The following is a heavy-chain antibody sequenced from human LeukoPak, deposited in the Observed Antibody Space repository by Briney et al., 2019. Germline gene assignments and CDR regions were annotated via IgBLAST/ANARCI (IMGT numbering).Heavy chain of an antibody. CDR3: VKGGTTDY. J-gene: IGHJ4*02. CDR1: GFTFSDHY. D-gene: IGHD3-16*01. CDR2: TRNKANSYTT. V-gene: IGHV3-72*01. Sequence: PGGSLRLSCAASGFTFSDHYMDWVRQAPGKGLEWVGRTRNKANSYTTEYAASVKGRFTISRDDSKNSLYLQMNSLKTEDTAVYYCVKGGTTDYWGQGTLVTVSS.